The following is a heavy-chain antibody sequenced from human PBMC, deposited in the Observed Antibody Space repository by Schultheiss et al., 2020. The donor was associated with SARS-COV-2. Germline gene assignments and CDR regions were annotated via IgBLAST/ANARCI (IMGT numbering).Heavy chain of an antibody. V-gene: IGHV3-74*01. Sequence: GGSLRLSCAASGFTFSGSWMHWVRQAPGKGLLWVSVISGSGGSTYYADSVKGRFTISRDNSKNTLYLQMNSLRAEDTAVYYCARGVTGTAYYGMDVWGQGTTVTVSS. D-gene: IGHD1-20*01. CDR1: GFTFSGSW. CDR3: ARGVTGTAYYGMDV. J-gene: IGHJ6*02. CDR2: ISGSGGST.